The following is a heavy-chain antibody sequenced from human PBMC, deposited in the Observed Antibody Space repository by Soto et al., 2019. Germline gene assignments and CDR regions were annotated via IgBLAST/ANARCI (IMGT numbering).Heavy chain of an antibody. CDR3: AKGLGRLLATPFDY. D-gene: IGHD3-22*01. CDR1: VFTFSSYS. CDR2: IGGSGGST. J-gene: IGHJ4*02. V-gene: IGHV3-23*01. Sequence: PGGSLRLSCAASVFTFSSYSMNLVRQSPGKGLEWVSAIGGSGGSTYYAESVKGRFTISRDNSKNTLYLKMNSLRAEETAVYYCAKGLGRLLATPFDYWGQGTLVTVSS.